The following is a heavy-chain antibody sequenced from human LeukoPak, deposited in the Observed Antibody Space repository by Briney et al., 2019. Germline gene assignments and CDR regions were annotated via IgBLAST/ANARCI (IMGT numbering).Heavy chain of an antibody. J-gene: IGHJ6*03. V-gene: IGHV1-69*01. CDR1: GCTFSSYA. D-gene: IGHD2-2*01. CDR2: IIPIFGTA. CDR3: ARGTVVPAAMGYYYYMDV. Sequence: GSSVKVSCKASGCTFSSYAISWVRQAPGQGLEWMGGIIPIFGTANYAQKFQGRVTITADESTSTAYMELSSLRSEDTAVYYCARGTVVPAAMGYYYYMDVWGKGTTVTVSS.